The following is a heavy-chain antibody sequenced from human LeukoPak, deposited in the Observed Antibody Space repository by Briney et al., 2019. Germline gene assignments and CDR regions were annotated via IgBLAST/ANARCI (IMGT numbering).Heavy chain of an antibody. Sequence: APVKVSCKASGYTFTSYGISWVRQAPGQGLEWMGWISAYNGNTNYAQKLQGRVTMTRDTSTSTVYMELSSLRSEDTAVYYCARDEQGSSTSYGMDVWGQGTTVTVSS. V-gene: IGHV1-18*01. CDR2: ISAYNGNT. J-gene: IGHJ6*02. D-gene: IGHD6-13*01. CDR3: ARDEQGSSTSYGMDV. CDR1: GYTFTSYG.